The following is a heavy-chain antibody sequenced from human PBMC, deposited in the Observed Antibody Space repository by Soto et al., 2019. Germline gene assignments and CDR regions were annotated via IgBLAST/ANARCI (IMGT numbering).Heavy chain of an antibody. J-gene: IGHJ4*02. D-gene: IGHD3-22*01. CDR3: ARDPRGYYYATSGY. CDR2: ISSSGSTI. Sequence: GGCLRLSCAASGFTFSSYEMNRVHQAPGKGLECVSYISSSGSTIYYEDPLKGRFTTSRDNAKISVYLQMNSLRAEDTAVYYCARDPRGYYYATSGYWGQGALVAAPQ. CDR1: GFTFSSYE. V-gene: IGHV3-48*03.